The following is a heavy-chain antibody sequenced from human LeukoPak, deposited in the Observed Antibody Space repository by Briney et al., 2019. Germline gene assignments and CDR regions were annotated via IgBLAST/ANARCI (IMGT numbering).Heavy chain of an antibody. CDR3: ARGGIIAARPGRAFDI. CDR1: GDSISSGGFH. CDR2: IYYSGTT. Sequence: SETLSLTCTVSGDSISSGGFHWSWIRQHPGKGLEWIGYIYYSGTTYYNPSLKSRVSLSVDTSQNQFSLQLRSVTAADTAVYYCARGGIIAARPGRAFDIWGQGTMVTVSS. J-gene: IGHJ3*02. D-gene: IGHD6-6*01. V-gene: IGHV4-31*03.